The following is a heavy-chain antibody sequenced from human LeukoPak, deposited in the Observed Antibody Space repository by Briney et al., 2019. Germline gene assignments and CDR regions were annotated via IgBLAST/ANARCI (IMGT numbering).Heavy chain of an antibody. CDR1: GFTFSSYA. D-gene: IGHD5-12*01. J-gene: IGHJ4*02. CDR3: AKDSQDIVATNQNFDY. V-gene: IGHV3-23*01. CDR2: ISGSGGST. Sequence: PGGSLRLSCAASGFTFSSYAMSWVRRAPGKGLEWVSAISGSGGSTYYADSVKGRFTISRDNSKNTLYLQMNSLRAEDTAVYYCAKDSQDIVATNQNFDYWGQGTLVTVSS.